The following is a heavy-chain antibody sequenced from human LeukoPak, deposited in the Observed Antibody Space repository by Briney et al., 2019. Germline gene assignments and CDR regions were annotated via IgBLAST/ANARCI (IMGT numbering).Heavy chain of an antibody. V-gene: IGHV4-61*02. J-gene: IGHJ6*03. D-gene: IGHD2-15*01. CDR1: GGSISSGSYY. CDR3: ARDCSGGSCYSAGYYYYMDV. CDR2: IYTSGST. Sequence: SQTLSLTCTVSGGSISSGSYYWSWIRQPAGKGLEWIGRIYTSGSTNYNPSLKSRVTISVDTSKNQFSLKLSSVTAADTAVYYCARDCSGGSCYSAGYYYYMDVWGKGTMVTVSS.